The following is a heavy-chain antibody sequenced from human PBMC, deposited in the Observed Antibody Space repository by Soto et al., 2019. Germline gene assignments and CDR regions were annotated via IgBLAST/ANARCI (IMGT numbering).Heavy chain of an antibody. V-gene: IGHV3-30*18. CDR2: ISYDGNNK. Sequence: SLRLPCGASGFTFRSYGMHWVRPAPGKGLEWVAVISYDGNNKNYGDSVKGRFSISRENSKNTLNLQMKGLRVEDTAVYYCAKSVSGWHEAFDIWGQGTMVTVSS. CDR1: GFTFRSYG. CDR3: AKSVSGWHEAFDI. D-gene: IGHD6-19*01. J-gene: IGHJ3*02.